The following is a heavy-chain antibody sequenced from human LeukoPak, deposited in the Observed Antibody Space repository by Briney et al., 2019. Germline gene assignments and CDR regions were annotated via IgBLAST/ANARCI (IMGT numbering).Heavy chain of an antibody. D-gene: IGHD3-10*01. CDR2: MYYSGST. V-gene: IGHV4-39*07. J-gene: IGHJ4*02. CDR1: SGSISSTSYY. Sequence: SETLSLTYTVSSGSISSTSYYWGWIRQPPGMGPEWIGSMYYSGSTYYNPSLKSRVTISVDTSKSQFSLKLSSVTAADTAVYYCAREMRSPRGGFDYWDQGTLVTVSS. CDR3: AREMRSPRGGFDY.